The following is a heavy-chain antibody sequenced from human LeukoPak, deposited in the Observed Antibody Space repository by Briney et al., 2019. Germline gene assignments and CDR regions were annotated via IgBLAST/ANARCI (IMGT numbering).Heavy chain of an antibody. CDR2: IYSSGST. V-gene: IGHV4-4*07. CDR1: GGSISSYY. CDR3: ARDLVVPPYNWFDP. D-gene: IGHD2-2*01. J-gene: IGHJ5*02. Sequence: PSETLSLTCTVSGGSISSYYWGWIRQPAGKGLEWIGRIYSSGSTNYNPSLKGRVAMSVDTSNNQFSLKLSSVTAADTAVYYCARDLVVPPYNWFDPWGQGTLVTVSS.